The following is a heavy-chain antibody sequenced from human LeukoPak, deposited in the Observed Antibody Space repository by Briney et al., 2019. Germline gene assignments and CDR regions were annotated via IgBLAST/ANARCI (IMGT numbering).Heavy chain of an antibody. J-gene: IGHJ5*01. Sequence: GASVKVSCKVSGYSLSELSTHWVRQAPGQGLEWMGGFDPGDDETIYAQKFQGRVTMTEDTSTDTAYLELSSLRSEDTAVYFCATEKGLLLDSWGQGTLVTVSS. CDR1: GYSLSELS. CDR2: FDPGDDET. D-gene: IGHD1-26*01. V-gene: IGHV1-24*01. CDR3: ATEKGLLLDS.